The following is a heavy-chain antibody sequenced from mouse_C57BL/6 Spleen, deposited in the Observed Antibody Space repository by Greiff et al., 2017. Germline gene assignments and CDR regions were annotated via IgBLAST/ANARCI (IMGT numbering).Heavy chain of an antibody. CDR2: IDPANGNT. CDR3: APIYYDYDGSPWFAY. V-gene: IGHV14-3*01. Sequence: VQLQQSVAELVRPGASVKLSCTASGFNIKNTYMHWVKQRPEQGLEWIGRIDPANGNTKYAPKVQGKATITADTSSNTAYLQLSSLTSEDTAIYYCAPIYYDYDGSPWFAYWGQGTLVTVSA. D-gene: IGHD2-4*01. CDR1: GFNIKNTY. J-gene: IGHJ3*01.